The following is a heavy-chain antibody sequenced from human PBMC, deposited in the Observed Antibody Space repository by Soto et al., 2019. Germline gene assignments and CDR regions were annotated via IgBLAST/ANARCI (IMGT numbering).Heavy chain of an antibody. Sequence: PSETLSLTCTVSGGSISSSDYYWSWIRQPPGKGLEWIGYIYYSGSTYYNPSLKSRVTISVDTSKNQFSLKLSSVTAADTAVYYCARDNGYSYGYTVDHWGQGTLVTVSS. CDR2: IYYSGST. CDR1: GGSISSSDYY. D-gene: IGHD5-18*01. CDR3: ARDNGYSYGYTVDH. J-gene: IGHJ4*02. V-gene: IGHV4-30-4*02.